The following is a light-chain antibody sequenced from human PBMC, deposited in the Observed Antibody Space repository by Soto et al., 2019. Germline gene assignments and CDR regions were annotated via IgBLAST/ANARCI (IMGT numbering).Light chain of an antibody. V-gene: IGKV1-6*01. Sequence: ITMKQSPAIVSALVGERVTTPCRASQSISSWLAWYQQKPGKAPKLLIYAASSLQSGVPSRFSGSGSGTDFTLTISSLQPEDFATYYCLQDYNYPRTFGQGTKVDI. CDR1: QSISSW. CDR3: LQDYNYPRT. J-gene: IGKJ1*01. CDR2: AAS.